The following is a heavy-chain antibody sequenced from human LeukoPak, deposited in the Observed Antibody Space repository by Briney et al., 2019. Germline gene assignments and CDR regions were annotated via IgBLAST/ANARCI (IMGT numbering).Heavy chain of an antibody. V-gene: IGHV1-3*01. J-gene: IGHJ4*02. Sequence: ASVKVSCKASGYTFTSYAMHWVRQAPGQRLEWMGWINAGNGNTKYSQKFQGRVTITRDTSISTAYMELSRLRSDDTAVYYCARDRGGSYPWTFDYWGQGTLVTVSS. CDR3: ARDRGGSYPWTFDY. CDR2: INAGNGNT. D-gene: IGHD1-26*01. CDR1: GYTFTSYA.